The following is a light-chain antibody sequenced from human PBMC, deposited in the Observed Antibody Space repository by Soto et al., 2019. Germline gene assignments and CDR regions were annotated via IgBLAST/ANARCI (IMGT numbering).Light chain of an antibody. CDR2: DSS. CDR3: QQRKHWPPIT. V-gene: IGKV3-11*01. CDR1: QTIDKF. Sequence: EVELTQSPATLSLSPGETATLSCRASQTIDKFLAWYQQRPGQPPRLLIFDSSNRATGVPVRFSGSGSGTVFTLTIGSLEPEDSAVYYRQQRKHWPPITFGQGTRLEIK. J-gene: IGKJ5*01.